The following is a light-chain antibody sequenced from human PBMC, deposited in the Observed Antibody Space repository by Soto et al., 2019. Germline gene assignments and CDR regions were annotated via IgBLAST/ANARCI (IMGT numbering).Light chain of an antibody. CDR1: SSNIGTNT. CDR2: RNN. V-gene: IGLV1-44*01. Sequence: QSVLTQPPSASGTPGQRVTISCSGSSSNIGTNTINWSQQVPGTAPKLLFYRNNQRPSGVPDRFSGSKSGTSASLAISGLQSEDEADDYCATRNDSLNGVVFGGGTKLTVL. CDR3: ATRNDSLNGVV. J-gene: IGLJ2*01.